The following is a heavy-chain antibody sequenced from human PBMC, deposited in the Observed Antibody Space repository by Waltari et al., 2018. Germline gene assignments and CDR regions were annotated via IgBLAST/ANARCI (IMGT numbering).Heavy chain of an antibody. CDR2: IIPTFGTA. V-gene: IGHV1-69*08. CDR3: ARMVVDPNWFDP. J-gene: IGHJ5*02. Sequence: QVQLVQSGAEVKKPGSSVKVSCKASGRTFSSYAIRCVRQAPGQGLDWMGRIIPTFGTANYAQKFQGRVTITADKSTSTAYMELSSLRSEDTAVYYCARMVVDPNWFDPWGQGTLVTVSS. D-gene: IGHD2-15*01. CDR1: GRTFSSYA.